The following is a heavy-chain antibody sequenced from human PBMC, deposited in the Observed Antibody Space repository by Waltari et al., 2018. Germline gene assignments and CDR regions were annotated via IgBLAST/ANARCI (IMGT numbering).Heavy chain of an antibody. CDR3: AREYDSSGYLGY. CDR1: GFTFSDHY. CDR2: TRNKANSYTT. D-gene: IGHD3-22*01. Sequence: EVQLVESGGGLVQPGGPLRLSCAASGFTFSDHYMDWVRQAPGKGLEWVGRTRNKANSYTTEYAASVKGRFTISRDDSKNSLYLQMNSLKTEDTAVYYCAREYDSSGYLGYWGQGTLVTVSS. J-gene: IGHJ4*02. V-gene: IGHV3-72*01.